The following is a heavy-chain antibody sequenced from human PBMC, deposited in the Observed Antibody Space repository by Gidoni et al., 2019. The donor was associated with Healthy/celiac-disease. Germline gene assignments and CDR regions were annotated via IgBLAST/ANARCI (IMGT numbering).Heavy chain of an antibody. J-gene: IGHJ4*02. CDR2: FYYRGST. CDR1: GGSISSYY. D-gene: IGHD3-10*01. Sequence: HVQLQESGPGLAKTSDTLSLPCTVPGGSISSYYWSWIRQPPGKGLEWIGYFYYRGSTNYNPSLKSRVTISVDTSKNQFSLKLSSVTAADTAVYYCARRSTRRGPFDYWGQGTLVTVSS. CDR3: ARRSTRRGPFDY. V-gene: IGHV4-59*01.